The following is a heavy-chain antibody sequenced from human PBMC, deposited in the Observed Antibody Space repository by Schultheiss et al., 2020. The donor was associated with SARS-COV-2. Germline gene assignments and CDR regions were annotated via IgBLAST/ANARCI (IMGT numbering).Heavy chain of an antibody. CDR3: ATHHPSTARTYAMDV. CDR2: FDPEDAVT. V-gene: IGHV1-24*01. J-gene: IGHJ6*02. CDR1: GHTRTESS. Sequence: ASVKVSCKVSGHTRTESSMHWVRQAPGKGLEWMGGFDPEDAVTIYSQKFQGRVIMTEDTATVTAYMELSSLRSEDTAVYYCATHHPSTARTYAMDVWGQGTMVTVSS.